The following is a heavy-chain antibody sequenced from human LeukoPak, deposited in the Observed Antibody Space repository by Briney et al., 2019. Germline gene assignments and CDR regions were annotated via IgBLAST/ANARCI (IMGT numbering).Heavy chain of an antibody. CDR2: ISWNSGSI. Sequence: GGSLRLSCAASGFTFDDYAMHWVRHAPGKGLEWVSGISWNSGSIGYADSVKGRFTISRDNAKNSLYLQMNSLRAEDTALYYCAQGGSFDYWGQGTLVTVSS. CDR1: GFTFDDYA. V-gene: IGHV3-9*01. J-gene: IGHJ4*02. D-gene: IGHD3-10*01. CDR3: AQGGSFDY.